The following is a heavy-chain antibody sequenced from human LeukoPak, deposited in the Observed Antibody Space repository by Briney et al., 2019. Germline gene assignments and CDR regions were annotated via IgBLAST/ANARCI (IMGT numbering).Heavy chain of an antibody. CDR3: ARDRARDSSSWYVGHFGY. J-gene: IGHJ4*02. CDR2: ISYDGSNK. CDR1: GFTFSSYA. Sequence: GRSLRLSCAASGFTFSSYAMHWVHQAPGKGLEWVAVISYDGSNKYYADSVKGRFTISRDNSKNTLYLQMNSLRAEDTAVYYCARDRARDSSSWYVGHFGYWGQGTLVTVSS. D-gene: IGHD6-13*01. V-gene: IGHV3-30*04.